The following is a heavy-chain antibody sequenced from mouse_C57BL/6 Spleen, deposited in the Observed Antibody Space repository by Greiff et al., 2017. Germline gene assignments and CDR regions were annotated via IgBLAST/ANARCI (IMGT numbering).Heavy chain of an antibody. V-gene: IGHV1-81*01. D-gene: IGHD1-1*01. CDR3: ARGGTTVLADWYCDV. J-gene: IGHJ1*03. Sequence: QVQLKESGAELARPGASVKLSCKASGYTFTSYGISWVKQRTGQGLEWIGEIYPRSGNTYYNEKFKGKATLTADKSSSTADRVLRSRTSEDSASYFWARGGTTVLADWYCDVWGTGTTVTVSS. CDR2: IYPRSGNT. CDR1: GYTFTSYG.